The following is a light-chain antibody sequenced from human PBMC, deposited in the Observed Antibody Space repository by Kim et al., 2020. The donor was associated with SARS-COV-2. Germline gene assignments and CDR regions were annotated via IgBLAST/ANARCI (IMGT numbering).Light chain of an antibody. CDR1: TGAVTSSYF. J-gene: IGLJ3*02. CDR3: LLLYADLWV. V-gene: IGLV7-43*01. CDR2: KTN. Sequence: QAVVTQEPSLTVSPGGTVTLTCAASTGAVTSSYFPNWFQQKPGQPPRPLIYKTNNKHSWTPARFSGSLLGGKAALTLSRVQPEDEADYYCLLLYADLWVFGGGTKVTVL.